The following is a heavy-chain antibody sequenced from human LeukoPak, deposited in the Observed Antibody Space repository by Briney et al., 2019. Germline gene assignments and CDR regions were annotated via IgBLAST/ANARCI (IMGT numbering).Heavy chain of an antibody. J-gene: IGHJ5*02. V-gene: IGHV4-59*01. D-gene: IGHD1-26*01. CDR3: ARTIKSGNYYWFDP. CDR1: GGSISNYY. CDR2: ISYTGST. Sequence: PSETLSLTCTVSGGSISNYYWSWIRQPPGEGLEWICFISYTGSTNYNPYLKSRVTISVDTYKNQFPLQVTYVTAADTAVYYCARTIKSGNYYWFDPWGQGTLVTVSS.